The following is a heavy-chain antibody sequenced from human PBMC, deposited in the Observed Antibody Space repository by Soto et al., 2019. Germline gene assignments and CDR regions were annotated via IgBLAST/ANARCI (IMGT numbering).Heavy chain of an antibody. CDR1: GFTFSNYA. CDR2: ISYNGNNK. D-gene: IGHD1-20*01. Sequence: GGSLRLSFAASGFTFSNYAMRRVRQSPGEGLEWVAIISYNGNNKYYATSVKGRFSISRDNSRNTLFLQMNSLRPEDTAVYFCASGGSMTGPDDDYWGQGTLVTVSS. V-gene: IGHV3-30-3*01. J-gene: IGHJ4*02. CDR3: ASGGSMTGPDDDY.